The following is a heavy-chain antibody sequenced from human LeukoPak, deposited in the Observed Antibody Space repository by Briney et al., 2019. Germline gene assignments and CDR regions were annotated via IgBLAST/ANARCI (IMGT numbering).Heavy chain of an antibody. CDR1: GGSISSSSYY. CDR2: IYYSGST. J-gene: IGHJ3*02. V-gene: IGHV4-39*01. D-gene: IGHD1-26*01. CDR3: ARRVEWELLKGGAFDI. Sequence: SETLSLTCTVSGGSISSSSYYWGWIRQPPGKGLEWIGSIYYSGSTYYNPSLKSRVTISVDTSKNQFSLKLSSVTAADTAVYYCARRVEWELLKGGAFDIWGQGTMVTVSS.